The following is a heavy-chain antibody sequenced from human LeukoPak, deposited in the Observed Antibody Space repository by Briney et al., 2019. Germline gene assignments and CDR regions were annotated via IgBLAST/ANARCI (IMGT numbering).Heavy chain of an antibody. J-gene: IGHJ5*02. CDR1: GYTFTGYH. Sequence: GASVKVSCKASGYTFTGYHMHWVRQAPGQGLEWMGWINPNSGGTNYAQKFQGRVTMTRDTSISTAYMELSGLRSDDTAVYYCARANMVRGVGLFFDRNWFDPWGQGTLVTVSS. V-gene: IGHV1-2*02. CDR2: INPNSGGT. D-gene: IGHD3-10*01. CDR3: ARANMVRGVGLFFDRNWFDP.